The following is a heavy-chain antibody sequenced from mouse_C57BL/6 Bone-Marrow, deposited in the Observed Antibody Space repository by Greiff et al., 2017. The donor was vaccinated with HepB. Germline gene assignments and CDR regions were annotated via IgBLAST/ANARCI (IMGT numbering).Heavy chain of an antibody. Sequence: VQLQQSVAELVRPGASVKLSCTASGFNIKNTYMHWVKQRPEQGLEWIGRIDPANGNTKYAPKFQGKATITAGTSSNTAYLQLSSLTSEDTASYYGARAGRGAPHYYAMDYWGQGTSVTVSS. CDR2: IDPANGNT. CDR1: GFNIKNTY. V-gene: IGHV14-3*01. CDR3: ARAGRGAPHYYAMDY. J-gene: IGHJ4*01. D-gene: IGHD3-1*01.